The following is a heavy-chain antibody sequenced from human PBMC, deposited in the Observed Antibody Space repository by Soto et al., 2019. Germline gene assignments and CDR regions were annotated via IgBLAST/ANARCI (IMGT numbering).Heavy chain of an antibody. Sequence: PRESLSLSCAASGFTFTRYSVNWVSQAPGKGLEWDSSISSTTNYIYYADSMKGRFTVSRDNAKHSVYLEMNSLSAEDTAVYYCARESEDLTSNFDYWGQGTLVTVSS. CDR1: GFTFTRYS. CDR3: ARESEDLTSNFDY. J-gene: IGHJ4*02. CDR2: ISSTTNYI. V-gene: IGHV3-21*01.